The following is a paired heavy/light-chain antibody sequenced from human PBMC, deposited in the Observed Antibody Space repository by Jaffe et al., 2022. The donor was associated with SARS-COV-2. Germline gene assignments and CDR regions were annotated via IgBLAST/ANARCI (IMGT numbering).Heavy chain of an antibody. CDR3: ARGRGGYYFDY. Sequence: QVQLQQWGAGLLKPSETLSLTCAVHGGSLTGYYWSWIRQPPGKGLKWIGEINHSGDTDYNPSLKSRVTISVDTSKNQFSLNLTSVTAADTALYYCARGRGGYYFDYWGQGALVTVTS. CDR2: INHSGDT. J-gene: IGHJ4*02. V-gene: IGHV4-34*01. CDR1: GGSLTGYY. D-gene: IGHD5-12*01.
Light chain of an antibody. V-gene: IGKV3D-15*01. Sequence: ETVMTQSPATLSMSPGESATLSCRASQSVSSKLAWYQQKPGQAPRLIIYDASTRATGTPARVSGSGSGTEFTLTISSLQSEDFAVYYCQQYYDWPPLTFGGGTKVEIK. J-gene: IGKJ4*01. CDR3: QQYYDWPPLT. CDR2: DAS. CDR1: QSVSSK.